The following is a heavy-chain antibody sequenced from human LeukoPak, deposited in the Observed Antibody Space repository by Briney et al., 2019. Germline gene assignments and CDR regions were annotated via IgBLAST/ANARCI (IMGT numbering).Heavy chain of an antibody. Sequence: PGRSLRLSCAASGFTFSSYAMHWVRQAPGKGLEWVAVISYDGSNKYYADSVKGRFTISRDNSKNTLYLQMNSLRAEDTAVYYCARRLPLDYWGQGTLVTVSS. J-gene: IGHJ4*02. D-gene: IGHD6-25*01. CDR3: ARRLPLDY. CDR2: ISYDGSNK. V-gene: IGHV3-30-3*01. CDR1: GFTFSSYA.